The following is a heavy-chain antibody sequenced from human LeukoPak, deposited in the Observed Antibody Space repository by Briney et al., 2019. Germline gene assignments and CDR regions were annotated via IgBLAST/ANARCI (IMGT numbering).Heavy chain of an antibody. CDR1: GGSVSSATYY. Sequence: PSETLSLTCTVSGGSVSSATYYWSWIRQPAGKGLEWVGRISTSGSTNYNPSLKSRVTISLDTSKNQFSLKLSSVTAADTAVYYCARESYYDSSGTYYFDYWGQGTLVTVSS. J-gene: IGHJ4*02. V-gene: IGHV4-61*02. D-gene: IGHD3-22*01. CDR2: ISTSGST. CDR3: ARESYYDSSGTYYFDY.